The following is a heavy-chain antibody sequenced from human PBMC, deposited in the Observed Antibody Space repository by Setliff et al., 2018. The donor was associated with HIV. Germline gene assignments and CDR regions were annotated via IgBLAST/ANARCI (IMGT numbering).Heavy chain of an antibody. V-gene: IGHV4-30-4*08. D-gene: IGHD2-2*01. CDR3: VKAVIVVIPAAIFDY. J-gene: IGHJ4*02. CDR2: IYYSGST. CDR1: GGSISSGDYY. Sequence: SETLSLTCTVSGGSISSGDYYWSWIRQPPGRGLEWIGNIYYSGSTYYNPSLKSRVTISVDTSKNQFSLKLSSVTAADTAVYYCVKAVIVVIPAAIFDYWGQGTLVTVSS.